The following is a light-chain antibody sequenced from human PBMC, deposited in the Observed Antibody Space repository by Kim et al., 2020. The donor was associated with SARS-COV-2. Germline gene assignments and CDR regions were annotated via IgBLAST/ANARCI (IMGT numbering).Light chain of an antibody. Sequence: EIVMTQSPATLSVSPGERATLSCRASQSVSSNLAWYQQKPGQAPRLLIYGASTRATGIPARFSGSGSGTEFTLTISSLQSEDFAVYSCQQYYNWPPMYTFGQGTKLDI. CDR3: QQYYNWPPMYT. J-gene: IGKJ2*01. CDR1: QSVSSN. CDR2: GAS. V-gene: IGKV3-15*01.